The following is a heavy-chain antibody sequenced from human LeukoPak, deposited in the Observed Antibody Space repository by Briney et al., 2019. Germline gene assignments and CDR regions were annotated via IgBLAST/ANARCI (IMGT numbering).Heavy chain of an antibody. V-gene: IGHV3-7*01. J-gene: IGHJ4*02. CDR2: IKQDGSEK. D-gene: IGHD3-3*01. Sequence: GGSLRLSCAASGFTFSSYWMSWVRQAPGKGLEWVANIKQDGSEKYYVDSVKGRFTISRDNAKNSLYLQMNSLRAEDTAVYYCARGASGYYRTPYDYWGQGTLVTVSS. CDR1: GFTFSSYW. CDR3: ARGASGYYRTPYDY.